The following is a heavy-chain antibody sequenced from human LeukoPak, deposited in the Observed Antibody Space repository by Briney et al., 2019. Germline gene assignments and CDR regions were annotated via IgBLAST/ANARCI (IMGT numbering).Heavy chain of an antibody. CDR1: GITFSTYW. Sequence: PGGSLRLSCAASGITFSTYWMTWVRQAPGKGLEWVANIKEDGSERYYVDSVKGRFTISRDNAKNSLYLQMNSLRAEDTAIYYCTRVGYIDEGIDYWGQGTLVTVSS. J-gene: IGHJ4*02. D-gene: IGHD5-24*01. V-gene: IGHV3-7*04. CDR2: IKEDGSER. CDR3: TRVGYIDEGIDY.